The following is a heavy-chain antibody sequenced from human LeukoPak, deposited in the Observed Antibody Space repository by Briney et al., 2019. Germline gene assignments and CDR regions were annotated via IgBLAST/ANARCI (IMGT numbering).Heavy chain of an antibody. V-gene: IGHV3-7*01. Sequence: GGSLRLSCVGSGFTFGSYWMSWVRQAPGKGLEWVANIKHDGSDHYYADSVEGRFTISRDNAKNSLYLEMSSLRAEDAAVYFCVRHPGSYNVLTGYSYYFDYWGQGTLVTVSS. J-gene: IGHJ4*02. CDR2: IKHDGSDH. CDR1: GFTFGSYW. D-gene: IGHD3-9*01. CDR3: VRHPGSYNVLTGYSYYFDY.